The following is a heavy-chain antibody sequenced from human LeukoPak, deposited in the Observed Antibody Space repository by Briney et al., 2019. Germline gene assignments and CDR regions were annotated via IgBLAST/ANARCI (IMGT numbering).Heavy chain of an antibody. Sequence: ASVKVSCKASGYIFTGYYMHWVRQAPGQGLEWMGRINPNSGGTNYAQKFQGGVTMTRDTSITTAYMELNRLTSDDTAVYYCTTTVGISDAFDISGQGTMVTVSS. D-gene: IGHD1-26*01. CDR3: TTTVGISDAFDI. J-gene: IGHJ3*02. CDR2: INPNSGGT. CDR1: GYIFTGYY. V-gene: IGHV1-2*06.